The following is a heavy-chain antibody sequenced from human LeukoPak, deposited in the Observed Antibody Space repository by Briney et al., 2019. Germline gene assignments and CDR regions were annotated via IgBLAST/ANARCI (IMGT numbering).Heavy chain of an antibody. Sequence: SETLSLACTVSGDSMNSGGHYWTWIRQHPGKGLEWIGRIHYGGFTDYNPSLKTRCVISVDPSKNLFSLDLTSVTAADTAVYFCARSWVESSFFDFWGQGVQVIGFS. CDR1: GDSMNSGGHY. CDR3: ARSWVESSFFDF. CDR2: IHYGGFT. J-gene: IGHJ4*02. V-gene: IGHV4-31*03. D-gene: IGHD3-16*02.